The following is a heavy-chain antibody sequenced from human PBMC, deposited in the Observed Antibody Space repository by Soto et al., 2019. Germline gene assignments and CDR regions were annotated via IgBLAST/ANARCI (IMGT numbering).Heavy chain of an antibody. CDR2: INPNSGGT. CDR1: GYTFTGYY. D-gene: IGHD6-19*01. Sequence: GASVKVSCKASGYTFTGYYMHWVRQAPGQGLEWMGWINPNSGGTNYAQKFQGWVTMTRDTSISTAYMELSRLRSDDTAVYYCAIEVLTRELAVADTGAFDIWGQGTMVTVSS. J-gene: IGHJ3*02. V-gene: IGHV1-2*04. CDR3: AIEVLTRELAVADTGAFDI.